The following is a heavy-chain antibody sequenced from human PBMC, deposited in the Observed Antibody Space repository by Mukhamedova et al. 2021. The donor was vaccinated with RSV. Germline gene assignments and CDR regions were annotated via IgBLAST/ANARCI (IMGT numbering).Heavy chain of an antibody. D-gene: IGHD2/OR15-2a*01. CDR2: INLSGGGT. Sequence: FTSSYVHWVRQAPGQGLEWMAKINLSGGGTNYAQKLQDRVTMTRDTSTNTVYMELSSLGSEDTAVYYCATFFDGWGQGTLGTVSS. CDR1: FTSSY. CDR3: ATFFDG. J-gene: IGHJ4*02. V-gene: IGHV1-46*04.